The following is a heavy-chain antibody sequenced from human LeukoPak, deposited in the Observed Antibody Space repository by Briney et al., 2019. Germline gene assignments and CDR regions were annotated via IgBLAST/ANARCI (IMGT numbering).Heavy chain of an antibody. V-gene: IGHV4-4*02. Sequence: SGTLSLTCVVSGGSISSSNWWSWVRQPPGKGLEWIGEIYHSGSTNYNPSLKSRVTISVDKSKNQFSLKLSSVTAADTAVYYCARDTYQYDILTGYPLGGYYYYGMDVWGQGTTVTVSS. CDR2: IYHSGST. CDR1: GGSISSSNW. D-gene: IGHD3-9*01. CDR3: ARDTYQYDILTGYPLGGYYYYGMDV. J-gene: IGHJ6*02.